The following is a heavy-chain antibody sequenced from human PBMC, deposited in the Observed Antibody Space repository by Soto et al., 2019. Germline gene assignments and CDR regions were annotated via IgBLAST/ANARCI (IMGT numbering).Heavy chain of an antibody. CDR2: IYHSGST. CDR1: GGSISSGGYS. D-gene: IGHD2-2*01. J-gene: IGHJ3*02. V-gene: IGHV4-30-2*01. CDR3: ARGLPRVPAARHDAFDI. Sequence: QLQLQESGSGLVKPSQTLSLTCAVSGGSISSGGYSWSWIRQPPGKGLEWIGYIYHSGSTYYKPSLNHRATIPVDRPKNQSSLKLSSLTAADTAVHYCARGLPRVPAARHDAFDIWGQGTMVTVSS.